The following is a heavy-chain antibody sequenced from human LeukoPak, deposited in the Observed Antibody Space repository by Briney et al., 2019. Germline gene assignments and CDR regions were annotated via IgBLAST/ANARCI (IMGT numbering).Heavy chain of an antibody. D-gene: IGHD5/OR15-5a*01. J-gene: IGHJ4*02. V-gene: IGHV1-2*02. CDR2: INSNNGGT. CDR1: GYTFTGYY. CDR3: ARVYSVVYFDN. Sequence: ASVKVSCKASGYTFTGYYLHWVRQAPGQGLEWMGWINSNNGGTDYSLNFVGRVTMTRDTSINTAYLELSGLRYDDTAVYYCARVYSVVYFDNWGQGTLVTVSS.